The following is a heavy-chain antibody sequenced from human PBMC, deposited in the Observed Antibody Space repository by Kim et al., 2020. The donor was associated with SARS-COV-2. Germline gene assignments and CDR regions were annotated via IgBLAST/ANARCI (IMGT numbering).Heavy chain of an antibody. Sequence: IYSGGSTYYADSVKGRFTISRDNSKNTLYLQMNSLRAEDTAVYYCTVPDYWGQGTLVTVSS. V-gene: IGHV3-53*01. CDR2: IYSGGST. CDR3: TVPDY. J-gene: IGHJ4*02.